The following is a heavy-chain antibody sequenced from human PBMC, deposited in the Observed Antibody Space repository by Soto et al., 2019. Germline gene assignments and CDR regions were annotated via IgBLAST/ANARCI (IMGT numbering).Heavy chain of an antibody. D-gene: IGHD6-19*01. CDR3: ASATSIAVAGKES. CDR1: GDTVTNYR. J-gene: IGHJ4*02. CDR2: ISFYNGHT. V-gene: IGHV1-18*01. Sequence: QVQLVQSGGEVKKPGASVKVSCKASGDTVTNYRISWVRKAPGQGLEWMGWISFYNGHTNYAQKLQGRVTLATDTATSTAYIELRGLRSDDTAVYYCASATSIAVAGKESWGQGTLVTVSS.